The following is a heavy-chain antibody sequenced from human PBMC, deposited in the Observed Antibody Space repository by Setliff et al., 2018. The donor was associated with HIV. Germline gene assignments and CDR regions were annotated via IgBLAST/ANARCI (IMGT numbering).Heavy chain of an antibody. CDR3: ARSRHCGSDCYFDY. V-gene: IGHV4-39*07. J-gene: IGHJ4*02. CDR1: GGSITSSSYY. Sequence: PSETLSLTCTVSGGSITSSSYYWGWIRQSPGKRLEWIGSVSQSGSTYYNPSLESRVTMSVDTSKNQFSLKLRSVTATDTAVYSCARSRHCGSDCYFDYSGQGTLVTVSS. D-gene: IGHD2-21*02. CDR2: VSQSGST.